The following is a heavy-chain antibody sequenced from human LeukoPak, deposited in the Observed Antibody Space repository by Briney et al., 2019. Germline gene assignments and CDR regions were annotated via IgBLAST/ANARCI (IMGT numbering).Heavy chain of an antibody. D-gene: IGHD5-18*01. Sequence: ASVKVSCKASGYTFTIYYMHWVRQAPGQGLEWMGIINPSGGSTNYAQKFQGRVTMTRDTSTSTVYMELSSLRSEDTAVYYCARDCSPNTAMVLFDYWGQGTLVTVSS. CDR3: ARDCSPNTAMVLFDY. CDR2: INPSGGST. CDR1: GYTFTIYY. J-gene: IGHJ4*02. V-gene: IGHV1-46*01.